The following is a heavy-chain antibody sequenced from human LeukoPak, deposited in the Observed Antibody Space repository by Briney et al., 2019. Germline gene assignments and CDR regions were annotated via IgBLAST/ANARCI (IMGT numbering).Heavy chain of an antibody. J-gene: IGHJ3*02. D-gene: IGHD3-10*01. CDR3: AREYPGFGDPGYAFDI. CDR2: ISYDGSNK. CDR1: GFTFSSYA. V-gene: IGHV3-30-3*01. Sequence: PGGSLRLSCAASGFTFSSYAMHWVRQAPGKGLEWVAVISYDGSNKYYADSVKGRFTISRDNSKNTLYLQMNSLRAEDTAVYYCAREYPGFGDPGYAFDIWGQGTMVTVSS.